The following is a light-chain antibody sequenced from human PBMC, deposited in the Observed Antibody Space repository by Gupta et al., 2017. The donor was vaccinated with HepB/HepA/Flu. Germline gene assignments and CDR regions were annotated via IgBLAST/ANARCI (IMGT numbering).Light chain of an antibody. CDR3: QQRTNWPPQFI. CDR1: QTVTTY. CDR2: DTS. V-gene: IGKV3-11*01. J-gene: IGKJ4*01. Sequence: DIVFTQSPATLSVSPGEGATLSCRASQTVTTYLNWYRQRPGQAPTLLIYDTSNRATGVPARITGSGSGTDFTLTINSLESEDFGVYYCQQRTNWPPQFIFGGGTRVEIK.